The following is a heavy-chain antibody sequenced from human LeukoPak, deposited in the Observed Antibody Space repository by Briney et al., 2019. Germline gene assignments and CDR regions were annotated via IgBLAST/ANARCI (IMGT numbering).Heavy chain of an antibody. J-gene: IGHJ5*02. Sequence: RGSLRLSCAVSGFTFSDYSMNWVRQPPGKGLEWISYISTGGDTIYYADSVKGRLTISSDNAKKSLYLQMNSLGAEDTAVYYCARGPPLFDPWGQGTLVTVSS. V-gene: IGHV3-48*01. CDR3: ARGPPLFDP. CDR2: ISTGGDTI. CDR1: GFTFSDYS.